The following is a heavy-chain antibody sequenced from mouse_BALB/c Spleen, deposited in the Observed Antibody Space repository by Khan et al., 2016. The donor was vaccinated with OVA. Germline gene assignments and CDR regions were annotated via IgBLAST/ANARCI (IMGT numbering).Heavy chain of an antibody. Sequence: VQLQQSGPDLVKPGASVKISCKASGYSFTLYYMTWVKQSHGKCLEWIGRVNPNTGGSDYNQEFKGKAILTVDKSSNTAYMELPSLTSEDSAVYYCARGYDFFAYWGQGTLVTVSA. CDR3: ARGYDFFAY. D-gene: IGHD2-14*01. J-gene: IGHJ3*01. CDR1: GYSFTLYY. V-gene: IGHV1-26*01. CDR2: VNPNTGGS.